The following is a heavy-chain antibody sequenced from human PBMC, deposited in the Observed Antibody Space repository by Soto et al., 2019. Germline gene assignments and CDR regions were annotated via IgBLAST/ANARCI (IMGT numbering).Heavy chain of an antibody. J-gene: IGHJ6*03. CDR2: IGAAGVT. CDR3: SRGPVAGPSYYYMDM. Sequence: EVLLVESGGGLVQPGGSLRLSCAASGFPFSTYDMHWVRQSPGKGLEWISAIGAAGVTYYSDSMKGRFTLSRDNAKSSSYLQMNSLSAGDSAVYYCSRGPVAGPSYYYMDMWGKGTTVIVSS. V-gene: IGHV3-13*01. CDR1: GFPFSTYD. D-gene: IGHD6-19*01.